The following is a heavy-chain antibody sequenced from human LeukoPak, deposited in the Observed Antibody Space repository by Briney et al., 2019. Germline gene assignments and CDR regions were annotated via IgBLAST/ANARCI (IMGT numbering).Heavy chain of an antibody. V-gene: IGHV3-15*01. CDR3: TTSLETPWDFDY. J-gene: IGHJ4*02. Sequence: GGSLRLFCAASGFTFSNAWMSWVRQAPGKGLEWVGRIKSKTDGGTTDYAAPVKGRFTISRDDSKNTLYLQMISLKTEDTAVYYCTTSLETPWDFDYWGQGTLVTVSS. CDR2: IKSKTDGGTT. CDR1: GFTFSNAW. D-gene: IGHD1-26*01.